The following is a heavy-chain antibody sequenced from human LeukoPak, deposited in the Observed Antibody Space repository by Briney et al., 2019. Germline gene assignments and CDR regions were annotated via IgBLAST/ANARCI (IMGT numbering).Heavy chain of an antibody. CDR3: ARGPYYDILTGWNGMDV. Sequence: SVKVSCKASGYTFTSYYMHWVRQAPGQGLEWMGGIIPIFGTANYAQKFQGRVTITADKSTSTACMELSSLRSEDTAVYYCARGPYYDILTGWNGMDVWGKGTTVTVSS. CDR2: IIPIFGTA. V-gene: IGHV1-69*06. CDR1: GYTFTSYY. D-gene: IGHD3-9*01. J-gene: IGHJ6*04.